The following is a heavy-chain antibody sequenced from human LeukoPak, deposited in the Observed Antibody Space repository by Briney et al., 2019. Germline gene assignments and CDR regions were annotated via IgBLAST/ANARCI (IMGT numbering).Heavy chain of an antibody. V-gene: IGHV4-61*09. D-gene: IGHD1/OR15-1a*01. CDR3: ARGTGFDP. CDR2: VYHSGTT. CDR1: GGSISSGSYY. J-gene: IGHJ5*02. Sequence: SQTLSLTCTVSGGSISSGSYYWSWIRQPAGKGLEWIGDVYHSGTTNYNPSLKSRVAISVDTSKNQFSLRLSSVTAADTTVYYCARGTGFDPWGQGTLVTVSS.